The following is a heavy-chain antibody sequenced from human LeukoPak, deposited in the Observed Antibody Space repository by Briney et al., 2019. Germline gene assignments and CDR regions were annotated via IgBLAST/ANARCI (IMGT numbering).Heavy chain of an antibody. J-gene: IGHJ5*02. D-gene: IGHD2-15*01. CDR2: SNYGGST. CDR1: GGSISIYF. Sequence: PSETLSLTRTVSGGSISIYFYSWIRQSPGKGLEWIGYSNYGGSTNYNPSLKSRVTISVDRSKNQFSLKVKSVTAADTAVYYCAREGRSDRWSSNWFDPWGLGTLVTVSS. V-gene: IGHV4-59*01. CDR3: AREGRSDRWSSNWFDP.